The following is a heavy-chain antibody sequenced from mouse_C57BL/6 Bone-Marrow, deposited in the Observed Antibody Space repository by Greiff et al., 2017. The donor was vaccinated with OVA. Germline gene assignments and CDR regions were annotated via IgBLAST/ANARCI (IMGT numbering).Heavy chain of an antibody. Sequence: EVQLVESGGGLVKPGGSLKLSCAASGFTFSSYAMSWVRQTPEKRLEWVATISDGGSYTYYPDNVKGRFTISRDNAKNNLYLQMSHLKSEDTAMYYWARGPSRWLLHAMDYWGQGTSVTVSS. V-gene: IGHV5-4*01. CDR1: GFTFSSYA. CDR3: ARGPSRWLLHAMDY. J-gene: IGHJ4*01. CDR2: ISDGGSYT. D-gene: IGHD2-3*01.